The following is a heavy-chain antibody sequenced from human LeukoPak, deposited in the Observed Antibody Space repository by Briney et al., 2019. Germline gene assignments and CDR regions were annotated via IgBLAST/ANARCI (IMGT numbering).Heavy chain of an antibody. V-gene: IGHV3-74*01. CDR1: GFTFSSYW. J-gene: IGHJ4*02. D-gene: IGHD4-17*01. CDR2: MNTDGSNT. Sequence: PGGSLRLSCAASGFTFSSYWMHWVRQAPGKGLEWVSRMNTDGSNTNYADSVKGRFTISRDNAKNTLYLQMTSLRAEDTAVYYCARGCYGDYVCLDYWGQGTLVTVSS. CDR3: ARGCYGDYVCLDY.